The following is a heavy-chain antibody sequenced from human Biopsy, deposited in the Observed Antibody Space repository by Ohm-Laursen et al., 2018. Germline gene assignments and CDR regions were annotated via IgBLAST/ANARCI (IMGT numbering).Heavy chain of an antibody. CDR2: IPNRGST. Sequence: SETLSLTCIVSGVSINGGRYYWSWIRQSPGKGLEWIGYIPNRGSTNYNPSLRGRVTISVDTSKNQFSLKLSSVTAADTAVFFCARLYRLDDYWNDDPPDAFDVWGQGTRVTVSS. V-gene: IGHV4-61*01. CDR1: GVSINGGRYY. CDR3: ARLYRLDDYWNDDPPDAFDV. J-gene: IGHJ3*01. D-gene: IGHD3-3*01.